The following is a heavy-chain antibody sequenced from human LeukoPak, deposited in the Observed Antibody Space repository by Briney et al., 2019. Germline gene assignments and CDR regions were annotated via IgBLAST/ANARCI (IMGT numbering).Heavy chain of an antibody. Sequence: PSETLSLTCTVSGGSISSYYWSWIRQPPGKGLEWIGYIYHSGSTDYSPSLKSRVTISVDTSKSQFSLKLTSVTAADTAVYYCATLTTVVTAYYFDYWGQGTLVTVSS. CDR3: ATLTTVVTAYYFDY. J-gene: IGHJ4*02. CDR1: GGSISSYY. V-gene: IGHV4-4*09. D-gene: IGHD4-23*01. CDR2: IYHSGST.